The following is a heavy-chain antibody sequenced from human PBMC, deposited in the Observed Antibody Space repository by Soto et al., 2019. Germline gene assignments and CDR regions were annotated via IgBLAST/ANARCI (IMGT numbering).Heavy chain of an antibody. D-gene: IGHD6-13*01. J-gene: IGHJ4*02. CDR3: AKRYSSSWYRKRPVDY. V-gene: IGHV3-23*01. CDR1: GFTFSSYA. CDR2: ISGSGGST. Sequence: PGGSLRLSCAASGFTFSSYAMSWVRQAPGKGLEWVSAISGSGGSTYYADSVKGRFTISRDNSKNTLYLQMNSLRAEDTAVYYCAKRYSSSWYRKRPVDYRGQGTLVTVSS.